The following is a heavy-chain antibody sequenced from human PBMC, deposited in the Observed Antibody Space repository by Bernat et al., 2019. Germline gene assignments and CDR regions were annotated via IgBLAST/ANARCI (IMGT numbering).Heavy chain of an antibody. Sequence: EVRLVETGGDLIQPGGSLRISCAVSGVSVSNNYMSWARQAPGKGLEWVSVLYSSGNTHYADSVMGRFTISRDDSKNTLYLQMNSLRVEDTAVYFCAFDIGPTDPRWFDPWGQGTLVTVSS. D-gene: IGHD3-9*01. J-gene: IGHJ5*02. CDR3: AFDIGPTDPRWFDP. V-gene: IGHV3-53*05. CDR1: GVSVSNNY. CDR2: LYSSGNT.